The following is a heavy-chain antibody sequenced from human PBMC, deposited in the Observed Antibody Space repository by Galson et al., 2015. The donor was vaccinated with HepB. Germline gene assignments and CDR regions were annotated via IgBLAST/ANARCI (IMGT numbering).Heavy chain of an antibody. CDR1: GFTFSSYS. J-gene: IGHJ4*02. Sequence: SLRLSCAASGFTFSSYSMNWVRQAPGKGLEWVSSISSSSSYIYYADSVKGRFTISRDNAKNSLYLQMNSLRAGDTAVYYCARDSGYRNWVHDSSGYYVDYWGQGTLVTVSP. V-gene: IGHV3-21*01. CDR3: ARDSGYRNWVHDSSGYYVDY. CDR2: ISSSSSYI. D-gene: IGHD3-22*01.